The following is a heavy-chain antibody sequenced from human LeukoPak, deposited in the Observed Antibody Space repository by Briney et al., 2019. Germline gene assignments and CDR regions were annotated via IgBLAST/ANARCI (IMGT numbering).Heavy chain of an antibody. V-gene: IGHV3-53*01. CDR2: IYSGGST. CDR3: ARLLWFGELLPYFDY. CDR1: GFTVSSNY. J-gene: IGHJ4*02. Sequence: PGGSLRLSCAASGFTVSSNYMSWVRQAPGKGLEWVSVIYSGGSTCYADSVKGRFTISRDNSKNTLYLQMNSLRAEDTAVYYCARLLWFGELLPYFDYWGQGTLVTVSS. D-gene: IGHD3-10*01.